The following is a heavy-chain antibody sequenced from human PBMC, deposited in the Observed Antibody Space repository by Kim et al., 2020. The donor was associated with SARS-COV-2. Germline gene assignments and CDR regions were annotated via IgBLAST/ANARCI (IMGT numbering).Heavy chain of an antibody. V-gene: IGHV1-3*01. Sequence: ASVKVSCKASGYTFTSYAMHWVRQAPGQRLEWMGWINAGNGNTKYSQKFQGRVTITRDTSASTAYMELSSLRSEDTAVYYCARGGSVDSSSWYFEPTVYNWFDPWGQGTLVTVSS. CDR2: INAGNGNT. CDR3: ARGGSVDSSSWYFEPTVYNWFDP. CDR1: GYTFTSYA. D-gene: IGHD6-13*01. J-gene: IGHJ5*02.